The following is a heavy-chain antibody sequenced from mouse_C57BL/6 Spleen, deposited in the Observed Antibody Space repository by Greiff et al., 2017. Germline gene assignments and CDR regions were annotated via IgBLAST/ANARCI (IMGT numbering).Heavy chain of an antibody. CDR3: ARSDGYYSAMDY. D-gene: IGHD2-3*01. J-gene: IGHJ4*01. V-gene: IGHV1-59*01. CDR1: GYTFTSYW. Sequence: QVQLQQPGAELVRPGTSVKLSCKASGYTFTSYWMHWVKQRPGQGLEWIGVIDPSDSYTNYNQKFKGKATLTVDTSSSTAYMQLSSLTSEDSAVYYCARSDGYYSAMDYWGQGTSVTVSS. CDR2: IDPSDSYT.